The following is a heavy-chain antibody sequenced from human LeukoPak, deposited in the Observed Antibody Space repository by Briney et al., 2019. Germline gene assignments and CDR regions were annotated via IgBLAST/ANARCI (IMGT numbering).Heavy chain of an antibody. CDR1: GYTFTSYG. CDR3: ARVDYDFWSGYSKYDDY. V-gene: IGHV1-18*01. J-gene: IGHJ4*02. Sequence: VASVKVSCKASGYTFTSYGISWVRQAPGQGLDWMGWISAYNGNTNYAQKLQGRVTMTTDTSTSTAYMELRSLRSDDTAVYYCARVDYDFWSGYSKYDDYWGQGTLVTVSS. D-gene: IGHD3-3*01. CDR2: ISAYNGNT.